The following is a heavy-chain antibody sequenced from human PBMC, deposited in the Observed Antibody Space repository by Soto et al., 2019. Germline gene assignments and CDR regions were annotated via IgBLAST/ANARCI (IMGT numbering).Heavy chain of an antibody. CDR2: INSDGSST. CDR3: AKASSWSIRNNYFDP. D-gene: IGHD6-13*01. V-gene: IGHV3-74*01. Sequence: GGSLRLSCAASGFTFSNNWMHWVRQAPGKGPVWVSRINSDGSSTYYADSVKGRFTISRDNAKNSLYLQMNSLRAEDTALYYCAKASSWSIRNNYFDPWGQGTLVTVSS. CDR1: GFTFSNNW. J-gene: IGHJ5*02.